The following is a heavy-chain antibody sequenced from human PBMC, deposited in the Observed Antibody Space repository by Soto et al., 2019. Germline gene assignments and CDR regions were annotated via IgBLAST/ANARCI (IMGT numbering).Heavy chain of an antibody. CDR3: ASLMVRGVNYYYYGMDV. CDR2: IYYSGST. Sequence: SETLSLTCTVSGGSISSSSYYWGWIRQPPGKGLEWIGSIYYSGSTYYNPSLKSRVTISVDTSKNQFSLKLSSVTAADTAVYYCASLMVRGVNYYYYGMDVWGQGTTVS. CDR1: GGSISSSSYY. V-gene: IGHV4-39*07. D-gene: IGHD3-10*01. J-gene: IGHJ6*02.